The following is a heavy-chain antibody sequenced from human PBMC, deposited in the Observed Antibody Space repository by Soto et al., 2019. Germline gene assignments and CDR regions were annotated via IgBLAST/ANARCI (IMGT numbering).Heavy chain of an antibody. CDR1: GFTFSSYS. D-gene: IGHD6-13*01. V-gene: IGHV3-21*01. J-gene: IGHJ4*02. Sequence: GGSLRLSCAASGFTFSSYSMNWVRQAPGKGLEWVSLVSFDSNYIYYADSVKGRFTISRDNAKNSVYLQMNSLRAEDTAVYYCARERGWQLYFDYWGQGALGTVSS. CDR3: ARERGWQLYFDY. CDR2: VSFDSNYI.